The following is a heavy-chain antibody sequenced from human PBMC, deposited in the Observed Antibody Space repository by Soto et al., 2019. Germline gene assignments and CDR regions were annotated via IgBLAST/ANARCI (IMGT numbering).Heavy chain of an antibody. Sequence: VGSLRLSCAASGFTFSSYAMSWFRQAPGKGLEWVSAISGSGGSTYYADSVKGRFTISRDNSKNTLYLQMNSLRAEDTAVYYCAKDSGYYYDSRGYYYAGFAYWGEG. J-gene: IGHJ4*02. CDR2: ISGSGGST. CDR1: GFTFSSYA. CDR3: AKDSGYYYDSRGYYYAGFAY. V-gene: IGHV3-23*01. D-gene: IGHD3-22*01.